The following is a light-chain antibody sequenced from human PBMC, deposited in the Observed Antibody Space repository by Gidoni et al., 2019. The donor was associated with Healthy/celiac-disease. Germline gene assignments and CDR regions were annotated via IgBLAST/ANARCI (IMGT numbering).Light chain of an antibody. CDR1: SSNIGSNY. Sequence: SCSGSSSNIGSNYVYWYQQLPGTAPKLLIYRNNQRPSGVPDRFSGSKSGTSASLAISGLRSEDEADYYCAAWDDSLSGWVFGGGTKLTVL. V-gene: IGLV1-47*01. CDR2: RNN. CDR3: AAWDDSLSGWV. J-gene: IGLJ3*02.